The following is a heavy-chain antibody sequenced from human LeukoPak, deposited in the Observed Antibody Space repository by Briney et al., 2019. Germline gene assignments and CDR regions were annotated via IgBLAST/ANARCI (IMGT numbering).Heavy chain of an antibody. CDR3: ARVDISGWYRRYFDY. V-gene: IGHV1-18*01. CDR1: GYTFTSYG. J-gene: IGHJ4*02. D-gene: IGHD6-19*01. Sequence: ASVKVSCKASGYTFTSYGISWVRRAPGQGLEWMGWISAYNGNTNYAQKLQGRVTMTTDTSTSTAYMELRSLRSDDTAVYYCARVDISGWYRRYFDYWGQGTLVTVSS. CDR2: ISAYNGNT.